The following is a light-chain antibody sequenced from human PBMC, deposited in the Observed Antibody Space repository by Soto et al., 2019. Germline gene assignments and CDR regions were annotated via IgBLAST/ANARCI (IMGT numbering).Light chain of an antibody. CDR2: DAF. J-gene: IGKJ4*01. V-gene: IGKV3-15*01. Sequence: EKVMTQSPATLSVSPGERATLSCRASQNVKTRLAWYQQKPGQAPRLLIYDAFTRATGIPARFSGSPSGTELTIKISSMQSEDVAVYYCQQYDEWPITFGGGTKV. CDR3: QQYDEWPIT. CDR1: QNVKTR.